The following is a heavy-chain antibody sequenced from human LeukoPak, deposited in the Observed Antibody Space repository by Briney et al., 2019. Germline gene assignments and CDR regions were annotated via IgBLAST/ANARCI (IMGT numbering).Heavy chain of an antibody. CDR1: GFTFSGSA. D-gene: IGHD5-18*01. J-gene: IGHJ3*02. V-gene: IGHV3-73*01. Sequence: GGSLRLSCAASGFTFSGSAMHWVRQVSGKGRGWVGRIRSKANSYATAYAGSVKGRFTISRDDSKNTAYLQMNSLKTEDTAVYYCTRPRLQQDAFDIWGQGTMVTVSS. CDR2: IRSKANSYAT. CDR3: TRPRLQQDAFDI.